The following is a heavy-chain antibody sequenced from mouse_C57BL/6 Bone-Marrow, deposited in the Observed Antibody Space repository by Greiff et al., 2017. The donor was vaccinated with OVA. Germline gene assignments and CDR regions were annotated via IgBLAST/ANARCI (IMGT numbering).Heavy chain of an antibody. CDR3: ASPGENAMDY. J-gene: IGHJ4*01. CDR1: GYAFSSSW. CDR2: IYPGDGDT. V-gene: IGHV1-82*01. Sequence: VMLVESGPELVKPGASVKISCKASGYAFSSSWMNWVKQRPGKGLEWIGRIYPGDGDTNYNGKFKGKATLTADTSSSTAYMQLSSLTSEDSAVYFCASPGENAMDYWGQGTSVTVSS.